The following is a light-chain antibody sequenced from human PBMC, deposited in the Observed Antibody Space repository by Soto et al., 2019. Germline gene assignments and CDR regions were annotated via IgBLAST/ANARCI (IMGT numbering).Light chain of an antibody. CDR2: DAS. CDR1: QSISEF. J-gene: IGKJ4*01. CDR3: QQRSKWPVT. Sequence: VALTQSPATLSLSPGERATLSCRASQSISEFLAWYQQKPGQAPRLLIYDASNRATGTPARFSGSGSGTDFTLTISSLEAEDFALYYCQQRSKWPVTFGGGTKVDIK. V-gene: IGKV3-11*01.